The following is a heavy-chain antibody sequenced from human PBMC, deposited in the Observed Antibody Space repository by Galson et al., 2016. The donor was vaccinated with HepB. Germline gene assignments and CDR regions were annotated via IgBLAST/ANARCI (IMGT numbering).Heavy chain of an antibody. CDR1: GYTFKNYG. V-gene: IGHV1-18*01. Sequence: VKVSCKASGYTFKNYGIAWVRQAPGQGLEWMGWITDYGGNTKVAQNFQDRVSLTSDTATSTAYMELRSLRSDDSAIYYCARAEGSGWSRYYYNGMDLWGQGTSVTVSS. CDR2: ITDYGGNT. D-gene: IGHD6-19*01. CDR3: ARAEGSGWSRYYYNGMDL. J-gene: IGHJ6*02.